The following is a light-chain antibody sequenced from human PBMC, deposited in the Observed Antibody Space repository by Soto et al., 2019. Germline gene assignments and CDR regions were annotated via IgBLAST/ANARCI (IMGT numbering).Light chain of an antibody. Sequence: DIQLTQSPFFLSASVGDRVTISCRASQAIYSYLAWYQQKPGKAPKLLIFGASKLQSGVPSRFSGSGSGTEFTLTISSLQPEDFATYYCQQSYSTPPITFGQGTKLEIK. CDR3: QQSYSTPPIT. CDR1: QAIYSY. J-gene: IGKJ2*01. CDR2: GAS. V-gene: IGKV1-9*01.